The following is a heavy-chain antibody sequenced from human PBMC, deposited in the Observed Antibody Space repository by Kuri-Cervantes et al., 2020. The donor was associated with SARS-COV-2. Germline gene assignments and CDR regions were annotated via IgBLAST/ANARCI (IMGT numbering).Heavy chain of an antibody. J-gene: IGHJ6*03. CDR1: GFTISDYY. CDR3: ARPPYYYYYMDV. CDR2: ISASGEII. Sequence: GESLKISCAASGFTISDYYMTWIRRTPGKGLEWVSYISASGEIIYYADSVKGRFTISRDVAKNSLYLHMNTLRAEDTAVYYCARPPYYYYYMDVWGKGTTVTVSS. V-gene: IGHV3-11*04.